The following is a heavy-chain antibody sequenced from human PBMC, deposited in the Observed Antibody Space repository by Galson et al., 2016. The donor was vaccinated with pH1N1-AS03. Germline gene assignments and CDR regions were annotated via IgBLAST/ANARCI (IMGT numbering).Heavy chain of an antibody. J-gene: IGHJ4*02. CDR3: ARTAGWLPDF. CDR1: GFSLTTSAVG. V-gene: IGHV2-5*02. Sequence: PALVKPTQTLTLTCTFSGFSLTTSAVGEVWIRQPPGKALEWLALIYWDDDKRYNSSLKSRLTITKDTSKNQVVLTMTNMDPVDTATYYCARTAGWLPDFWGQGTLVTVSS. D-gene: IGHD3-9*01. CDR2: IYWDDDK.